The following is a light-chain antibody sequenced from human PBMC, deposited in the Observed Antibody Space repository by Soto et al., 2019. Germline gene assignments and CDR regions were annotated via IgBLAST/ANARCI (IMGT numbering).Light chain of an antibody. CDR2: GAS. Sequence: EIVMTQSPATLSASPGERATLSCRASQSVRSNLAWYQQKPGQAPRLLIYGASTRATGIPARFSGSGSGTEFTLSIGSMQSEDFAAYYCQQYNDWPQTFGQGTKVDIK. J-gene: IGKJ1*01. V-gene: IGKV3-15*01. CDR3: QQYNDWPQT. CDR1: QSVRSN.